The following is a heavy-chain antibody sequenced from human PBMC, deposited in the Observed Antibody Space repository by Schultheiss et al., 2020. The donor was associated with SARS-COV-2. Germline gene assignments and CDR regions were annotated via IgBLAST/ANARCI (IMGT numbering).Heavy chain of an antibody. CDR3: ARGDCSSTSCYVPVVAANDY. Sequence: SETLSLTCAVSGYSLSSGYYWGWIRQPPGKGLEWIGSIYHSGSTYYNPSLKSRVTISVDKSKNQFSLKLSSVTAADTAVYYCARGDCSSTSCYVPVVAANDYWGQGTLVTVSS. J-gene: IGHJ4*02. CDR1: GYSLSSGYY. V-gene: IGHV4-38-2*01. CDR2: IYHSGST. D-gene: IGHD2-2*01.